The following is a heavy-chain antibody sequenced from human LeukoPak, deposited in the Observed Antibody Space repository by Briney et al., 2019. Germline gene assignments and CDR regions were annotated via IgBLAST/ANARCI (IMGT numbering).Heavy chain of an antibody. CDR1: GYTFTSYG. D-gene: IGHD1-26*01. V-gene: IGHV1-18*01. J-gene: IGHJ4*02. CDR3: ASGSGSYGPGYYFDY. CDR2: ISAYNGNT. Sequence: ASVKVSCKASGYTFTSYGISWVRQAPGQGLEWMGWISAYNGNTNYAQKLQGRVTMTTDTSTSTAYMELRSLRSDDTAVYYCASGSGSYGPGYYFDYWGQGTLVTVSS.